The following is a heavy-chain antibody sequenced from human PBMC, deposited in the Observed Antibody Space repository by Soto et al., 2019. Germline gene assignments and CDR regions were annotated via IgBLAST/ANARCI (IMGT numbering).Heavy chain of an antibody. J-gene: IGHJ4*02. CDR2: IYYTGST. CDR1: GGSVNSDNFY. CDR3: AREFSNSPEAFDS. V-gene: IGHV4-61*01. Sequence: SETLSLTCTVSGGSVNSDNFYWSWIRQPPGRGLEWIGYIYYTGSTSYNPSLKSRVTISIETSRNQFSLKLSSVTAADTAVYYCAREFSNSPEAFDSWGQGSLVTVSS. D-gene: IGHD6-6*01.